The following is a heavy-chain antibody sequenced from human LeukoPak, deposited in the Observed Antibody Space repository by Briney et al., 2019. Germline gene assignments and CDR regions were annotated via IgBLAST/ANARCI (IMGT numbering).Heavy chain of an antibody. Sequence: PSGTLSLTCSVSGGSIRNHHWTWIRQSPGKGLEWIGHVFFTEGTNYSPSLRGRITISADRSKNQIYLKLGSVTAADTAVYYCARELYRFDRWGQGALVTVSS. V-gene: IGHV4-59*11. CDR1: GGSIRNHH. D-gene: IGHD2-8*01. CDR2: VFFTEGT. CDR3: ARELYRFDR. J-gene: IGHJ4*02.